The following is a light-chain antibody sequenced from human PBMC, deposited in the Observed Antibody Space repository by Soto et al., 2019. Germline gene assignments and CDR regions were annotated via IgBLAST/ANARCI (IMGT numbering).Light chain of an antibody. J-gene: IGKJ4*01. Sequence: EIVLTQSPATLSVSPGKRATLSCRASQSVRSNLAWYQQKPGQGPRLLIFGAFTRATNIPARFSGSGSGTEFTLTISSLQSEDFAVYYCQEYINWPSLTFGGGTKVEIK. V-gene: IGKV3-15*01. CDR3: QEYINWPSLT. CDR2: GAF. CDR1: QSVRSN.